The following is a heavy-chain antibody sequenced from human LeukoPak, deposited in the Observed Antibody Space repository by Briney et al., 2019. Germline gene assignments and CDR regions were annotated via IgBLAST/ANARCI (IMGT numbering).Heavy chain of an antibody. CDR2: MYDSGST. D-gene: IGHD1-1*01. CDR3: ARSMYNWNWYFDL. V-gene: IGHV4-59*01. CDR1: GGSISSYY. Sequence: SETLSLTCTVSGGSISSYYWSWIRQPPGKGLELIGYMYDSGSTNYNPSLKSRVTISVDTSKNQFSLRLSSVTAADTAVYYCARSMYNWNWYFDLWGRGTLVTVSS. J-gene: IGHJ2*01.